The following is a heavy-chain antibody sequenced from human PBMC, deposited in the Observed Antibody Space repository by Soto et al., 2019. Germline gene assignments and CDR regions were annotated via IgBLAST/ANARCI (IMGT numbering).Heavy chain of an antibody. Sequence: QVQLVQSGVEVKKPGSSVKVSCKASGGTFSSYAISWVRQAPGQGLEWMGGIIPIFGTANYAQKFQGRVTITADESTSTAYMELSSLRSEDTAVYYCARVTVATLWDQYYFDYWGQGTLVTVSS. CDR1: GGTFSSYA. CDR2: IIPIFGTA. J-gene: IGHJ4*02. CDR3: ARVTVATLWDQYYFDY. D-gene: IGHD5-12*01. V-gene: IGHV1-69*01.